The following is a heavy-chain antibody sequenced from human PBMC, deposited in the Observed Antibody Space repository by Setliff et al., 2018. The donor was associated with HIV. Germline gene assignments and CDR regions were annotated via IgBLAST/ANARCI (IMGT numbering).Heavy chain of an antibody. Sequence: PSETLSLTCTVSGGSMSSYYWSWIRQPPGKGLEWIGSIYYSGSTYYNPSLKSRVTISVDRSKNQLSLRLTSFTAADTAVYYCARRSGWSEDYWGQGTLVTVSS. CDR3: ARRSGWSEDY. V-gene: IGHV4-39*07. D-gene: IGHD6-19*01. J-gene: IGHJ4*02. CDR1: GGSMSSYY. CDR2: IYYSGST.